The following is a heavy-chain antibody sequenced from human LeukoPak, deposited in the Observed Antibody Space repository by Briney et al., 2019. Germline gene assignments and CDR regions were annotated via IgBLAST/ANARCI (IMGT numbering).Heavy chain of an antibody. CDR2: IYYSGST. CDR1: GGSISSHY. D-gene: IGHD3-3*01. CDR3: ARLIPDFWSGYVAYFDY. J-gene: IGHJ4*02. Sequence: PSETLSLTCTVSGGSISSHYWSWIRQPPGKGLEWIGYIYYSGSTNYNPSLKSRVTISVDTPKNQFSLKLSSVTAADTAVYYCARLIPDFWSGYVAYFDYWGQGTLVTVSS. V-gene: IGHV4-59*11.